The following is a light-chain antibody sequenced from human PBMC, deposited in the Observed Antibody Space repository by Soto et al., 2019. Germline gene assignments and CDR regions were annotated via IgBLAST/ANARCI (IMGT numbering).Light chain of an antibody. J-gene: IGLJ3*02. CDR1: SSNIGNNY. Sequence: QSVLTQPPSASGTPGQRVTISCSGSSSNIGNNYVYWYRQLPGTAPKLLIYRNNQRPSGVPDRFSGSKSGTSASLAISGLPSEDEADYSCAAWDGSLRAWVFGGGTKLTVL. V-gene: IGLV1-47*01. CDR3: AAWDGSLRAWV. CDR2: RNN.